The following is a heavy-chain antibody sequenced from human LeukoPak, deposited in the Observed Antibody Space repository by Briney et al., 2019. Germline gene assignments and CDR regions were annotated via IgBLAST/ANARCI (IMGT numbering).Heavy chain of an antibody. CDR3: AKAVEYGGLFDS. CDR1: GFTFTNYA. J-gene: IGHJ4*02. Sequence: PGGSLRLSCAASGFTFTNYAMTWVRQAPGKGLEWVSTITNGAAGTFYADSVKGRFTISGDNSRNTVYLQMNSLRAEDTAVYYCAKAVEYGGLFDSWGQGTLVTVSS. CDR2: ITNGAAGT. V-gene: IGHV3-23*01. D-gene: IGHD4-23*01.